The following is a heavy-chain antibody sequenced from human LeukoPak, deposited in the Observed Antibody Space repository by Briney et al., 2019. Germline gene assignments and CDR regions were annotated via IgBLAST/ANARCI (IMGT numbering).Heavy chain of an antibody. D-gene: IGHD2-2*01. CDR1: GFTFSSYA. V-gene: IGHV3-23*01. CDR3: AKDRGYCSSTSCLYYFDY. Sequence: GGSLRLSCAASGFTFSSYAMSWVRQAPGKGLEWVSAISGSGGSTYYADSVKGRFTISRDNSKNTLYLQMNSLRAEDTAVYYCAKDRGYCSSTSCLYYFDYWGQGTLVTVSS. CDR2: ISGSGGST. J-gene: IGHJ4*02.